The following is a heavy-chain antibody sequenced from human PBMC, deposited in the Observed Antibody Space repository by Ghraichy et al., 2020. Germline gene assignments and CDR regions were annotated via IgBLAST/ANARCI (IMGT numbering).Heavy chain of an antibody. CDR2: MNPNSGNT. D-gene: IGHD2-2*01. CDR3: ASRTVGVVPAASSYYYGMDV. CDR1: GYTFTSYD. Sequence: ASVKVSCKASGYTFTSYDINWVRQATGQGLEWMGWMNPNSGNTGYAQKFQGRVTMTRNTSISTAYMELSSLRSEDTAVYYCASRTVGVVPAASSYYYGMDVWGQGTTVTVSS. J-gene: IGHJ6*02. V-gene: IGHV1-8*01.